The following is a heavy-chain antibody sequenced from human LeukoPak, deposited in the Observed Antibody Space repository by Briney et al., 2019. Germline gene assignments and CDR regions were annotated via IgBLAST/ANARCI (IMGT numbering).Heavy chain of an antibody. CDR1: GGTLSSYA. V-gene: IGHV1-69*13. CDR3: ARGGEATMIVYYGMDV. CDR2: IIPIFGTA. Sequence: ASVTVSCKASGGTLSSYAISWVRQAPGQGLEWMGGIIPIFGTANYAQKFQGRVTITADESTSTAYMELSSLRSEDTAVYYCARGGEATMIVYYGMDVWGQGTTVTVSS. D-gene: IGHD3-22*01. J-gene: IGHJ6*02.